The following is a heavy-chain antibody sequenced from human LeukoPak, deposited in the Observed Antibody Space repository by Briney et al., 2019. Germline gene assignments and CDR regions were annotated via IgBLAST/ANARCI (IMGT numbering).Heavy chain of an antibody. V-gene: IGHV4-34*01. D-gene: IGHD1-7*01. J-gene: IGHJ4*02. CDR2: INHSGST. Sequence: PSETLSLTCAVYGGSFSGYYWSWIRQPPGKGLEWIGEINHSGSTNYNPSLKSRVTISVDTSKNQFSLKLSSVTAADTAVYYCASGRYNWNYYYWGQGTLVTVSS. CDR3: ASGRYNWNYYY. CDR1: GGSFSGYY.